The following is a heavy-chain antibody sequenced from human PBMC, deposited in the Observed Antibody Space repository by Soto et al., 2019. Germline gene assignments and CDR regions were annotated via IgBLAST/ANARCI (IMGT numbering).Heavy chain of an antibody. CDR1: QFTFNVYG. CDR3: AKQHGAWPSNWLDA. V-gene: IGHV3-23*01. Sequence: GGSLRLSCTASQFTFNVYGMSWVRQAPGKGLEWVSSISVTGENSLYADSVRGRFTMSRDNSKDTLFLEMNSLRVDDTAMYYRAKQHGAWPSNWLDAWGQGALVTVSS. CDR2: ISVTGENS. J-gene: IGHJ5*02.